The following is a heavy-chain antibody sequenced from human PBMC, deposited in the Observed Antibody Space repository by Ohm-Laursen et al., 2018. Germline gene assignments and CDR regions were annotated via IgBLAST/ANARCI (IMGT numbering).Heavy chain of an antibody. CDR2: IYSGGST. CDR1: GLTVSSNY. J-gene: IGHJ4*02. Sequence: SLRLSCVASGLTVSSNYMTWVRQAPGKGLEWVSVIYSGGSTYYADSVKGRFTISRDNSKNTLYLQMNSLRAEDTAVYYCASEVGYCSGGSCPDYWGQGTLVTVSS. D-gene: IGHD2-15*01. V-gene: IGHV3-53*01. CDR3: ASEVGYCSGGSCPDY.